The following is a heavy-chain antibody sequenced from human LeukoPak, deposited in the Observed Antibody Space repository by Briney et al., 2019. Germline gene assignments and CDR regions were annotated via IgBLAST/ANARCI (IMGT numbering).Heavy chain of an antibody. Sequence: GGSLRLSCAASGFTFSSYAMSWVRQAPGKGLEWVSAISGSGGSTYYADSVKGRFTISRDNSKNTLYLQMNSLRAEDTAVYYCARGDIVVVVAATPEFLDYWGQGTLVTVSS. CDR2: ISGSGGST. CDR1: GFTFSSYA. CDR3: ARGDIVVVVAATPEFLDY. J-gene: IGHJ4*02. D-gene: IGHD2-15*01. V-gene: IGHV3-23*01.